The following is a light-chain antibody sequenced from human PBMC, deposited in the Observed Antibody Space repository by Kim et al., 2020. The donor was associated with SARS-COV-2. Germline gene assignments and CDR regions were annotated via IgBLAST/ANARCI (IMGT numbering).Light chain of an antibody. Sequence: ATINFRSGQTFLYSPDNKNYLAWYQQKPGQPPKLLISWASIRESGVPDRFSGSGSGTDFTLTISSLQAEDVAVYYCQQCYSYPVTFGGGTKVDIK. V-gene: IGKV4-1*01. CDR3: QQCYSYPVT. CDR1: QTFLYSPDNKNY. J-gene: IGKJ4*01. CDR2: WAS.